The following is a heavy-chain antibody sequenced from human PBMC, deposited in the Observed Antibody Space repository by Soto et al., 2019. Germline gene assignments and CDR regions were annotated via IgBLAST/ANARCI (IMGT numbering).Heavy chain of an antibody. CDR2: INHSGST. CDR3: ARDKNTGRFDY. CDR1: GGSFSGYY. V-gene: IGHV4-34*01. J-gene: IGHJ4*02. D-gene: IGHD2-8*02. Sequence: QVQLQQWGAGLLKPSETLSLTCAVYGGSFSGYYWTWIRQPPGTGLERIGEINHSGSTNYNPSLKRRVTISRATAKDQFSLKLTSVTAADTAVYYGARDKNTGRFDYWGQGTLVTVSS.